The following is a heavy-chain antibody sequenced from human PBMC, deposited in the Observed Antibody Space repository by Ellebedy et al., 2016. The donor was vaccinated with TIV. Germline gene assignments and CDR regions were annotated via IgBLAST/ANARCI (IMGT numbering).Heavy chain of an antibody. D-gene: IGHD5-18*01. V-gene: IGHV1-3*01. J-gene: IGHJ6*02. CDR2: INAGNGNT. Sequence: ASVKVSCKASGYTFTSYAMHWVRQAPGQRLEWMGWINAGNGNTKYSQKFQGRVTITEDTSTDTAYMELSSLRSEDTAVYYCATVTAPDTATAYGMDVWGQGTTVTVSS. CDR1: GYTFTSYA. CDR3: ATVTAPDTATAYGMDV.